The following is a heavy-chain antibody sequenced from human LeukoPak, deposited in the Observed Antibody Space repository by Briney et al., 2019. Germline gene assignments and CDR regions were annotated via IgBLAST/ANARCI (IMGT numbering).Heavy chain of an antibody. CDR1: GFSFSNSW. D-gene: IGHD3-3*01. CDR2: IKQDGSET. V-gene: IGHV3-7*01. J-gene: IGHJ5*02. CDR3: ARDRSISGVVTIDL. Sequence: GGSLRLSCAASGFSFSNSWMTWVRQSPGKGLEWVANIKQDGSETYYVDSVMGRFTISRLNAKNSVYLQMNSLRAEDTAVYYCARDRSISGVVTIDLWRQATLVTVPS.